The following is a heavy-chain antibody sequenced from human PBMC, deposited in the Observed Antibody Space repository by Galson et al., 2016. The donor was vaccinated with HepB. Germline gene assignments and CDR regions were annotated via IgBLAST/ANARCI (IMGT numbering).Heavy chain of an antibody. V-gene: IGHV1-69*13. CDR2: IMPRFNRT. Sequence: SVKVSCKASGVIVDHYAITWVRQAPGQGLEWMGGIMPRFNRTHFAQNFQGRLTITADDSTTTAYMELSSLRNDDTAIYYCARRNCSTGVCGRRKAGEGHYYYGMDVWGQGTTVTVSS. J-gene: IGHJ6*02. D-gene: IGHD2-2*01. CDR3: ARRNCSTGVCGRRKAGEGHYYYGMDV. CDR1: GVIVDHYA.